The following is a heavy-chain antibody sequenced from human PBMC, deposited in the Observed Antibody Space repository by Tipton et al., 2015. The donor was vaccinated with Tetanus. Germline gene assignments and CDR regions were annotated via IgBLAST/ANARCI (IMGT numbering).Heavy chain of an antibody. CDR1: GGSISTYH. CDR2: ISYSGST. Sequence: TLSLTCTVSGGSISTYHWNWIRQSPGKGLEWIGYISYSGSTDHNPSLKSRVTISVDTSKNHFSLKLSSVTAADTAVYYCARGVDRAKAGTDWGQGTLVTVSS. CDR3: ARGVDRAKAGTD. D-gene: IGHD5-18*01. J-gene: IGHJ4*02. V-gene: IGHV4-59*01.